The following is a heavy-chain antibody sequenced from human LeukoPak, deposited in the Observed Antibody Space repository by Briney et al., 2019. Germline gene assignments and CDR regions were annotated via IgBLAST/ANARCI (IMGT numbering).Heavy chain of an antibody. V-gene: IGHV3-74*01. J-gene: IGHJ4*02. CDR1: GFTFSEAW. CDR3: ARESLYDFWSGYYFDY. D-gene: IGHD3-3*01. CDR2: INSDGSST. Sequence: PGGSLRLSCAASGFTFSEAWMTWVRQAPGKGLVWVSRINSDGSSTSYADSVKGRFTISRDNAKNTLYLQMNSLRAEDTAVYYCARESLYDFWSGYYFDYWGQGTLVTVSS.